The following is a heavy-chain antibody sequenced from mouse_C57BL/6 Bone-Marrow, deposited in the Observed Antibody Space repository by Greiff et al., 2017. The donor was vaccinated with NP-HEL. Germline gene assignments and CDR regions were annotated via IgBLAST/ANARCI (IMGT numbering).Heavy chain of an antibody. V-gene: IGHV15-2*01. CDR2: ILPSIGRT. CDR3: ARFYYYGSSPYYYAMDY. D-gene: IGHD1-1*01. J-gene: IGHJ4*01. CDR1: DSEVFPIAY. Sequence: VQLQQSGSELRSPGSSVKLSCKDFDSEVFPIAYMSWVRQKPGHGFEWIGGILPSIGRTIYGEKFEDKATLDADTLSNTAYLELKSLTSEDSAIYYCARFYYYGSSPYYYAMDYWGQGTSVTVSS.